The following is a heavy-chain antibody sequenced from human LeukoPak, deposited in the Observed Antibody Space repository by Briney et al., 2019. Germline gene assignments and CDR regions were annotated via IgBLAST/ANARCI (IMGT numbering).Heavy chain of an antibody. V-gene: IGHV3-74*01. J-gene: IGHJ4*02. CDR2: INSDGSTT. D-gene: IGHD2-8*02. CDR3: VRDNYWSVDY. CDR1: GFTFSGYW. Sequence: GGSLRLSCAASGFTFSGYWMHWVRQGPGKGLVWVSRINSDGSTTVYADSVKGRFTISRDNARNTLYLQMNSLRAEDTAVYYCVRDNYWSVDYWGRGTPVTVSS.